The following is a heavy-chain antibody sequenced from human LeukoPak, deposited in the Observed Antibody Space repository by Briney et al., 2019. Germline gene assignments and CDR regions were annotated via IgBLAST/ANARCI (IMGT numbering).Heavy chain of an antibody. CDR1: GGSINSSNYY. Sequence: PSETLSLTCTVSGGSINSSNYYWGWIRQPPGKGLEWIGSIYYSGSTYYNPSLKSRVTISVDTSKNQFSLKLSSVTAADTAVYYCARDIVGATDAFDIWGQGTMVTVSS. D-gene: IGHD1-26*01. J-gene: IGHJ3*02. V-gene: IGHV4-39*02. CDR2: IYYSGST. CDR3: ARDIVGATDAFDI.